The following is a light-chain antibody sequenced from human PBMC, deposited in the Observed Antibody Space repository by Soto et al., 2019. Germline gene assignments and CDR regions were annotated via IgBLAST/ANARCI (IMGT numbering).Light chain of an antibody. CDR2: AAS. CDR1: QSLNNF. V-gene: IGKV1-39*01. Sequence: IQMTQSPPSLSASQGDRITINCRASQSLNNFLHWYQKKPGKAPELLIFAASTLQTGVPSRFRGSGSWTDFTLTISSLQPEDFATYYCQHAYSIPRSFGQGTKV. CDR3: QHAYSIPRS. J-gene: IGKJ1*01.